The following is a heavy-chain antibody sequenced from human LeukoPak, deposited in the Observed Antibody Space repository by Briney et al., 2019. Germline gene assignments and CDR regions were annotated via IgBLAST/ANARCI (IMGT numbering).Heavy chain of an antibody. CDR3: ARTRYPNTFDI. D-gene: IGHD1-26*01. V-gene: IGHV3-11*01. CDR1: GFTFGDYH. J-gene: IGHJ3*02. Sequence: GGSLRLSCVASGFTFGDYHMSWIRQAPGKGLEWVSYISSGSGTIYYADPVKGRFTISRDNAKNSLYLQMNSLRAEDTAAYYCARTRYPNTFDIWGQGTMVTVSS. CDR2: ISSGSGTI.